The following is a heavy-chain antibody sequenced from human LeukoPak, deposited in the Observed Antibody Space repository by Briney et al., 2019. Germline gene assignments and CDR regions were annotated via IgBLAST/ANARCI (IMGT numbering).Heavy chain of an antibody. V-gene: IGHV3-23*01. D-gene: IGHD3-16*01. J-gene: IGHJ4*02. Sequence: GGSLRLXCAASGFTYSSYAMSWVRQAPGKGLEWVSAISGSGGSTYYADSVKGRFTISRDNSKNTLYLQMNSLRAEDTAVYYCAKVGEPRASYFDYWGQGTLVTVSS. CDR1: GFTYSSYA. CDR2: ISGSGGST. CDR3: AKVGEPRASYFDY.